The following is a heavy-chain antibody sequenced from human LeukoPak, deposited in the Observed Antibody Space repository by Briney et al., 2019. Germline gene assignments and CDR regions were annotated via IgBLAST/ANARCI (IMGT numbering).Heavy chain of an antibody. D-gene: IGHD6-19*01. Sequence: SETLSLTCTVSGDSISSYHWSWIRQPPGKGLEWIGYIYYSGSTNYNPSLKSRVTISIDTSKNHFSLKLSSVTAADTAVYYCARVPVAGSFDYWGQGTLVTVSS. CDR2: IYYSGST. CDR1: GDSISSYH. V-gene: IGHV4-59*01. CDR3: ARVPVAGSFDY. J-gene: IGHJ4*02.